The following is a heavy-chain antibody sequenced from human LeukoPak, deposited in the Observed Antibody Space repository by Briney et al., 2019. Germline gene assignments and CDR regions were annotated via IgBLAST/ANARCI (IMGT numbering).Heavy chain of an antibody. CDR2: ISYDGSNK. CDR1: GFTFSSYG. J-gene: IGHJ6*02. Sequence: AGSLRLSCAASGFTFSSYGMHWVRQAPGKGLEWVAVISYDGSNKDYADSVKGRFTISRDNPKNTLYLQMNSLRAEDTAVYYCAKDRLAVTNPLSGGIRFYGMDVWGQGTTVTVSS. D-gene: IGHD4-17*01. V-gene: IGHV3-30*18. CDR3: AKDRLAVTNPLSGGIRFYGMDV.